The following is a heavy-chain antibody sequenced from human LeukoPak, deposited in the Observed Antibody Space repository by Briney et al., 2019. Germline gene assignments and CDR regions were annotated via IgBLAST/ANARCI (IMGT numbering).Heavy chain of an antibody. D-gene: IGHD6-13*01. Sequence: GGSLRLSCAASGFTFSSYSMNWVCQAPGKGLEWVSSISSSSSYIYYADSVKGRFTISRDNAKNSLYLQMNSLRAEDTAVYYCARHPAGTLVPFDYWGQGTLVTVSS. J-gene: IGHJ4*02. V-gene: IGHV3-21*01. CDR1: GFTFSSYS. CDR3: ARHPAGTLVPFDY. CDR2: ISSSSSYI.